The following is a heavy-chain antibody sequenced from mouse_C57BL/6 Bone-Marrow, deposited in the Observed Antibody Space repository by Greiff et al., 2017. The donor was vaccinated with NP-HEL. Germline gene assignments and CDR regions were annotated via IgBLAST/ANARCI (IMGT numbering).Heavy chain of an antibody. CDR1: GFTFSSYG. J-gene: IGHJ2*01. D-gene: IGHD1-1*01. Sequence: EVMLVESGGDLVKPGGSLKLSCAASGFTFSSYGMSWVRQTPDKRLEWVATISSGGSYTYYPDSVKGRFTISRDNAKNTLYLQMSSLKSEDTAMYYCARPSTTVVTYFDYWGQGTTLTVSS. CDR2: ISSGGSYT. CDR3: ARPSTTVVTYFDY. V-gene: IGHV5-6*01.